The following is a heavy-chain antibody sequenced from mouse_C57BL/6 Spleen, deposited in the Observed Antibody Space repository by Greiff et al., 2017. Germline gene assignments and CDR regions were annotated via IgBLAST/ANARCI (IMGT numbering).Heavy chain of an antibody. CDR1: GYTFTSYD. V-gene: IGHV1-85*01. Sequence: QVQLQQSGPELVKPGASVKLSCKASGYTFTSYDINWVKQRPGQGLEWIGWIYPRDGSTKYNEKFKGKATLTVDTSSSTAYMELHRLTSEDSAVYLCASQDRFAYWGQGTLVTVSA. J-gene: IGHJ3*01. CDR3: ASQDRFAY. CDR2: IYPRDGST. D-gene: IGHD3-2*02.